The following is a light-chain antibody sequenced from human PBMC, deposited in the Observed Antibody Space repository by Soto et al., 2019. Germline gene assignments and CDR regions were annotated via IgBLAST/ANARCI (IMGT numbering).Light chain of an antibody. Sequence: QSALTQPASVSGSPGQSIPISCTGTSSDVGGYKYVSWYQQHPGKAPKLMIYNVSDRPSGVSNRFSGSKSGNTASLTISGLQAEDEADYYCNSYSSSSTPYVFGTGTKLTVL. CDR3: NSYSSSSTPYV. J-gene: IGLJ1*01. CDR1: SSDVGGYKY. CDR2: NVS. V-gene: IGLV2-14*01.